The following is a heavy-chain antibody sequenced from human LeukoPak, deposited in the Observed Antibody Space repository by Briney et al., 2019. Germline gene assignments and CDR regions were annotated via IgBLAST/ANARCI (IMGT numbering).Heavy chain of an antibody. J-gene: IGHJ4*02. CDR3: AKDRGIISDY. CDR1: GFTFSSYG. Sequence: GGTLRLSCAASGFTFSSYGMSWVRQAPGKGLEWVSAISGSGGSTYYADSVKGRFTISRDNSKNTLYLQMNSLRAEDTAVYYCAKDRGIISDYWGQGTLVTISS. V-gene: IGHV3-23*01. CDR2: ISGSGGST. D-gene: IGHD3-10*01.